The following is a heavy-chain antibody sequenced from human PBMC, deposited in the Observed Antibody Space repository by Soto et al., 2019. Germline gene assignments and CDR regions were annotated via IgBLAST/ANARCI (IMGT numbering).Heavy chain of an antibody. D-gene: IGHD1-26*01. CDR2: ISSSIRYI. V-gene: IGHV3-21*01. CDR3: ARDDFRAEATFDF. J-gene: IGHJ4*02. Sequence: EVQLVESGGGLVKPGGSLRLSFAASGFTFSIYSRNWVRQAPGKGLEWVSSISSSIRYIYYADSVKGRFPISRDNAKNSLYLQMNSLRAEDTAVYYCARDDFRAEATFDFWGKGTLVTVSS. CDR1: GFTFSIYS.